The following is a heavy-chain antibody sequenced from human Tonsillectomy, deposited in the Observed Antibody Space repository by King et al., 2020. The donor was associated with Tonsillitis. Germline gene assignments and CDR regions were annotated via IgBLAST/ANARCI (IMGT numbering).Heavy chain of an antibody. CDR3: TRSQAGSNWFDP. CDR1: GSSLTNDEMR. Sequence: TLKESGPALVKPTQTLTLTCTFSGSSLTNDEMRVSRVRHPPVKSLERLARIDGADEKFYSTNLKTRLTISRSTSKNQVVLRMTNMDPGDTATYYCTRSQAGSNWFDPWGRGTLVTVSS. V-gene: IGHV2-70*04. J-gene: IGHJ5*02. CDR2: IDGADEK.